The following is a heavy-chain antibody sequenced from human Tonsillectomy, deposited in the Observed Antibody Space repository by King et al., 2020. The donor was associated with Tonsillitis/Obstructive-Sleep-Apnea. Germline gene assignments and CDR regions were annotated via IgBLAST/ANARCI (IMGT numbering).Heavy chain of an antibody. Sequence: VQLVESGGGLVKPGGSLRVSCAASGFSFSNAWMSWVRQAPGKGLEWVGRIKSKTDGGTTDNAAPVKGRFTISRDDSKNTLYLQMNSLKTEDTAVYYCTTDPPQPNHFYYYLDVWGKGTTVTVSS. CDR3: TTDPPQPNHFYYYLDV. J-gene: IGHJ6*03. CDR2: IKSKTDGGTT. V-gene: IGHV3-15*01. CDR1: GFSFSNAW. D-gene: IGHD1-14*01.